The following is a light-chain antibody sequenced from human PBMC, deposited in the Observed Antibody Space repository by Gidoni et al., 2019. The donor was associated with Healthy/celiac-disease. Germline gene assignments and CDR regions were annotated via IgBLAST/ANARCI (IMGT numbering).Light chain of an antibody. CDR2: GAS. J-gene: IGKJ2*01. V-gene: IGKV3-15*01. Sequence: EIVMTQSPATLSVSPGARATLACRASQSVSSNLAWYQQKPCQAPRLLIFGASTRASGIPARFSGSGSGTEFTLTISSLQSEDFAVYYCQQYNTWPETFGQGTKLEIK. CDR3: QQYNTWPET. CDR1: QSVSSN.